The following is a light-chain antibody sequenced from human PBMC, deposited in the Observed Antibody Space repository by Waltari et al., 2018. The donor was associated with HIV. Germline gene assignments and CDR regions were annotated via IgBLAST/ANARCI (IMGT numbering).Light chain of an antibody. CDR1: RSDVAGYNQ. Sequence: QSALTQPPSASGSPGQSVTISCTGPRSDVAGYNQFSWYQHHPGKAPKLIIYEVNKRPSGVPDRFSGSKSGNTASLTVSGLQAEDEADYYCSSYAGTRYVFGTGTKVTVL. V-gene: IGLV2-8*01. CDR3: SSYAGTRYV. CDR2: EVN. J-gene: IGLJ1*01.